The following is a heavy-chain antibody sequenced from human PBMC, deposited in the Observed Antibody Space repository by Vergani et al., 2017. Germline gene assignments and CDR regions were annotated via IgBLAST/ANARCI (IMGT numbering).Heavy chain of an antibody. V-gene: IGHV1-18*01. Sequence: QVPLVQSGAAVKKPGASVKVSCKASGYTFTSYGISWVRQAPGQGLEWMGWISAYNGNTNYAQKLQGRVTMTTDTSTSTAYMELRSLRSDDTAVYYCARESITMVRGVTATAYYYYYYMDVWGKGTTVTVSS. CDR2: ISAYNGNT. D-gene: IGHD3-10*01. CDR1: GYTFTSYG. CDR3: ARESITMVRGVTATAYYYYYYMDV. J-gene: IGHJ6*03.